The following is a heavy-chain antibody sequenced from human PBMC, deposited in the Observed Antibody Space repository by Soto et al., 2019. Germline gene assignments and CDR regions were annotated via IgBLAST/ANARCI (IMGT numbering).Heavy chain of an antibody. V-gene: IGHV3-23*01. Sequence: VQLLESGGGLVQPGGYLRLSCAASGFTFSNSAMSWVRQAPGKGLEWVSGISGGGGSSYYADSVKGRFTISRDNSKNTLYLKMNSLRAEDTAVYYCAHKCGVDCHSVFFYWGQGTLVIVSS. D-gene: IGHD2-21*02. J-gene: IGHJ4*02. CDR3: AHKCGVDCHSVFFY. CDR1: GFTFSNSA. CDR2: ISGGGGSS.